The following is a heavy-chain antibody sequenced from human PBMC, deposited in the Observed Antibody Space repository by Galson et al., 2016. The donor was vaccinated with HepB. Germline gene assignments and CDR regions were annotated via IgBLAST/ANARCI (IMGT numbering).Heavy chain of an antibody. D-gene: IGHD6-19*01. CDR3: ARGGYTSGWAGAFDN. Sequence: SLRLSCAASGIAFSNSIMHWVRQAPGKGLDWVALMSYDGYSIQYGDSVRGRFTISRDDSKNTLYLEMNSLRVEDTAVYFCARGGYTSGWAGAFDNWGLGTRVTVAS. V-gene: IGHV3-30-3*01. J-gene: IGHJ4*02. CDR2: MSYDGYSI. CDR1: GIAFSNSI.